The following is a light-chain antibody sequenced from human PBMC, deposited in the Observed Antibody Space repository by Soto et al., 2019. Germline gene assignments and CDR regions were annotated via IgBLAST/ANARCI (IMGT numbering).Light chain of an antibody. CDR1: RSITNY. V-gene: IGKV1-39*01. J-gene: IGKJ4*01. CDR3: QESYSTPLT. CDR2: AAS. Sequence: DIQMTKSTFSLSAVVGDIFTITCRASRSITNYLNWYQQKPGRAPKLLIYAASRLQGGVPSRFSGSGSGTDFTLTLSSLQPEDSATYYCQESYSTPLTCGGG.